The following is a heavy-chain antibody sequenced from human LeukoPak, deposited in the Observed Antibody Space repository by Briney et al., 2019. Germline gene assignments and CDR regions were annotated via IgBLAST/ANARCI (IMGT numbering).Heavy chain of an antibody. CDR3: ARGRRVSAAGSYYYYMDV. D-gene: IGHD6-13*01. Sequence: ASVKVSCKASGYTFTSYDINWVRQATGQGLEWMGWMNPNSGNIGYAQKFQGRVTITRNTSISTAYMELSSLRSEDTAVYYCARGRRVSAAGSYYYYMDVWGKGTTVTVSS. V-gene: IGHV1-8*03. J-gene: IGHJ6*03. CDR2: MNPNSGNI. CDR1: GYTFTSYD.